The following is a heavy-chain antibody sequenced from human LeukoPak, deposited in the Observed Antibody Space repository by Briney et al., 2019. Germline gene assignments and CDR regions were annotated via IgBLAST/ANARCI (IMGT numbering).Heavy chain of an antibody. CDR1: GYSISSGYY. V-gene: IGHV4-38-2*02. J-gene: IGHJ4*02. Sequence: SETLSLTCTVSGYSISSGYYWGWIRQPPGKGLEWIGSMDHSVSPYYNPSLKSRVTISVDTPKNPFSLKLSSVTAADTAVYYCASHIEYSSSPGYWGQGTLVTVSS. CDR3: ASHIEYSSSPGY. CDR2: MDHSVSP. D-gene: IGHD6-6*01.